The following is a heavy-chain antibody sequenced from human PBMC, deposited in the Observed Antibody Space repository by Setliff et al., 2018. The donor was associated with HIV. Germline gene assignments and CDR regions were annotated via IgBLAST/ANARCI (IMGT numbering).Heavy chain of an antibody. D-gene: IGHD5-12*01. J-gene: IGHJ4*02. CDR1: GYFFTAYY. CDR3: ARDNCTGYSGGWPLDY. V-gene: IGHV1-2*02. CDR2: INPNTGGT. Sequence: ASVKVSCKASGYFFTAYYMHWVRQAPGQGLEWMAWINPNTGGTQYAQKFQGRVTVTRDTPISTAYMEIKKLTSDDTAVYYCARDNCTGYSGGWPLDYWGQGTVVTV.